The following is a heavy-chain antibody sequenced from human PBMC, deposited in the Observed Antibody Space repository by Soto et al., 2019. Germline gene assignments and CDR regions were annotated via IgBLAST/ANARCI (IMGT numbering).Heavy chain of an antibody. CDR3: ANPHRNKVWSGYYGPPKTRGDMDV. CDR1: GFTFSSYA. V-gene: IGHV3-23*01. D-gene: IGHD3-3*01. CDR2: ISGSGGST. Sequence: EVQLLESGGGLVQPGGSLRLSCAASGFTFSSYAMSWVRQAAGKGLEWVSAISGSGGSTYYADSVKGRFTISRDNSKNSLYLQMNSLSAEDTAVYHCANPHRNKVWSGYYGPPKTRGDMDVWGQGTTVTVSS. J-gene: IGHJ6*02.